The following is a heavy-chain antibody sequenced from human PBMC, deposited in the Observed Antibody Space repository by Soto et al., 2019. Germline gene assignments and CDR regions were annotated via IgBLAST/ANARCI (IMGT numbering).Heavy chain of an antibody. CDR2: VYFLEST. CDR3: ARVPVDTYMIYWSDP. Sequence: SETLSLTCSVSGDSVSSGDYYWSWIRQPPGKGLEWIGYVYFLESTNYIPSLKSRLTMSVDTAKNQFSLKLNSVTAADTAVYYCARVPVDTYMIYWSDPWGQGTQVTVSS. J-gene: IGHJ5*02. V-gene: IGHV4-61*08. D-gene: IGHD3-16*01. CDR1: GDSVSSGDYY.